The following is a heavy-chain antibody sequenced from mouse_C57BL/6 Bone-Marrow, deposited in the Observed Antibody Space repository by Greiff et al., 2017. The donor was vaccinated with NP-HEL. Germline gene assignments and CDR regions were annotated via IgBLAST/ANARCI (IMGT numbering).Heavy chain of an antibody. J-gene: IGHJ3*01. CDR3: ARFSYDYRTSSWFAY. CDR2: IDPSDSET. CDR1: GYTFTSYW. V-gene: IGHV1-52*01. Sequence: VQLQQPGAELVRPGSSVKLSCKASGYTFTSYWMHWVKQRPIQGLEWIGNIDPSDSETHYNQKFKDKATLTVDKSSSTAYMQLSSLTSEDSAVYYCARFSYDYRTSSWFAYWGQGTLVTVSA. D-gene: IGHD2-4*01.